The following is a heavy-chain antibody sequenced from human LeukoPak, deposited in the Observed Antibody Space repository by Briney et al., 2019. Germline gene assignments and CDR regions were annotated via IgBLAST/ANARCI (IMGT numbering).Heavy chain of an antibody. J-gene: IGHJ6*03. CDR2: IYSDDRA. D-gene: IGHD1-14*01. CDR1: GFTVSRNV. Sequence: GGSLRLSCVASGFTVSRNVMSWVRQAPWKGLEWVSLIYSDDRAFYADSVKGRFTISRNNSKNTLFLQMSSLKPEDTAIYYCARDLAGFQEPRYYYYMDVWGKGTTVTVSS. CDR3: ARDLAGFQEPRYYYYMDV. V-gene: IGHV3-66*02.